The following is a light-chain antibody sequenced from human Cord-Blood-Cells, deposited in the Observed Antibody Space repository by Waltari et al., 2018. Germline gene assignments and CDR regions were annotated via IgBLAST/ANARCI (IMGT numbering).Light chain of an antibody. Sequence: QSVLTQPPSASGTPGQRVTISCSGTSADIGSNTVNWYQQLPGTAPKLLIYSNKHRRAGVLDRFSGSKCGDSPALAISGLQSEDEACYYCAAWDDSLNGLWVVGGGTKLTVL. CDR3: AAWDDSLNGLWV. J-gene: IGLJ3*02. CDR2: SNK. CDR1: SADIGSNT. V-gene: IGLV1-44*01.